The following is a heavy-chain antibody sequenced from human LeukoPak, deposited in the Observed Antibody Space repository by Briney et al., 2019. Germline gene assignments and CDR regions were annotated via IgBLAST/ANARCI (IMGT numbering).Heavy chain of an antibody. D-gene: IGHD3-3*01. Sequence: SVKVSCKASGGTFSSYAISWVRQAPGQGLEWMGRIIPILGIANYAQKLQGRVTMTTDTSTSTAYMELRSLRSDDTAVYYCARDTAIFGVVPGYYYYMDVWGKGTTVTVSS. CDR3: ARDTAIFGVVPGYYYYMDV. CDR1: GGTFSSYA. V-gene: IGHV1-69*04. J-gene: IGHJ6*03. CDR2: IIPILGIA.